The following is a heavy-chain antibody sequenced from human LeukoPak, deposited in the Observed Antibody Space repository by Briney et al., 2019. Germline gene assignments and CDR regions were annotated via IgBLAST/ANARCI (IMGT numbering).Heavy chain of an antibody. CDR3: ARGSGSSWYFYFDY. J-gene: IGHJ4*02. Sequence: GGSLRLSCAASGFTFDDHGMSWVRQAPGKGLEWVSGIKWDGGRTGYADSVKGRFTISRDNAKNSVYLQMNSLRAEDTALYYSARGSGSSWYFYFDYWGQGTLVTVSS. CDR1: GFTFDDHG. V-gene: IGHV3-20*04. CDR2: IKWDGGRT. D-gene: IGHD6-13*01.